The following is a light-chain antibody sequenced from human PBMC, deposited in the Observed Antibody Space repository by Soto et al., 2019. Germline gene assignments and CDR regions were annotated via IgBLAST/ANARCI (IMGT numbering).Light chain of an antibody. CDR2: AAS. CDR3: QKYNSAPPWT. V-gene: IGKV1-27*01. CDR1: QDISNY. Sequence: DIQMTQSPSSLSASVGDRVTITCRATQDISNYLAWYQQKPGKVPNLLIYAASTLQSGVPSRFRGSGSGTDFTPTISSLQPEDVATYYCQKYNSAPPWTFGQGTKVEI. J-gene: IGKJ1*01.